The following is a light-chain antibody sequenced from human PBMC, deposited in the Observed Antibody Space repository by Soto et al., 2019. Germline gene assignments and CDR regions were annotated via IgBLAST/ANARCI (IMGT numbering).Light chain of an antibody. CDR3: CSYAGSSIF. V-gene: IGLV2-23*02. J-gene: IGLJ1*01. CDR2: EVS. CDR1: SSDVGSYNL. Sequence: SVLTQPASVSGSPGQSITISCTGTSSDVGSYNLVSWYQQHPGKAPKLMIYEVSKRPSGVSNRFSGSKSGNTASLTISGLQAEDEADYYCCSYAGSSIFFGTGTKVTVL.